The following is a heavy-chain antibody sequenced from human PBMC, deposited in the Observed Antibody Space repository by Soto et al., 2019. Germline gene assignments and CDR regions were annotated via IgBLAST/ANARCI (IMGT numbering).Heavy chain of an antibody. CDR3: AKGRGQNWNFDY. Sequence: EAQLLESGGGSVQPGGSLRLSCAASGFTFSSYAMHWVRRPPGKGLEWVSSISGSGGTAYYADSVKGRFSISRDSLVNTLYLQMNSLRAEDTAVYYCAKGRGQNWNFDYWGKGTLVTVSP. CDR2: ISGSGGTA. J-gene: IGHJ4*02. D-gene: IGHD1-1*01. CDR1: GFTFSSYA. V-gene: IGHV3-23*01.